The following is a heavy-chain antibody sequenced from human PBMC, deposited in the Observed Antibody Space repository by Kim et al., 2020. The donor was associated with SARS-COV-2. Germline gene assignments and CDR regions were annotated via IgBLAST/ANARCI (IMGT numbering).Heavy chain of an antibody. J-gene: IGHJ6*02. CDR3: ARDNRHGSSGGEESYYYYYYGMDV. Sequence: SVKVSCKASGGTFSSYAISWVRQAPGQGLEWMGRIIPILGIANYAQKFQGRVTITADKSTSTAYMELSSLRSEDTPVYYCARDNRHGSSGGEESYYYYYYGMDVWGQGTTVTVTS. V-gene: IGHV1-69*04. CDR2: IIPILGIA. D-gene: IGHD6-19*01. CDR1: GGTFSSYA.